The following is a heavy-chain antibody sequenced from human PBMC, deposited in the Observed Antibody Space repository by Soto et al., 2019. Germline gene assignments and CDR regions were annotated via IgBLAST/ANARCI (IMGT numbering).Heavy chain of an antibody. Sequence: SVKVSCKASGGTFSSYAISWVRQAPGQGLEWMGGIIPIFGTANYAQKFQGRVTITADKSTSTAYMELSSLRSEDTAVYYCARDRGVAAHNWFDPWGQGTLVTVPS. CDR3: ARDRGVAAHNWFDP. J-gene: IGHJ5*02. CDR2: IIPIFGTA. CDR1: GGTFSSYA. V-gene: IGHV1-69*06. D-gene: IGHD3-10*01.